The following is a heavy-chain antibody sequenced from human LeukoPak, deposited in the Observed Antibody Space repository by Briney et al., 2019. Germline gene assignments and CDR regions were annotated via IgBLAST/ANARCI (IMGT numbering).Heavy chain of an antibody. J-gene: IGHJ3*02. V-gene: IGHV4-59*01. CDR3: AREKGVAFDI. CDR2: IYYSGSST. CDR1: GGSISSYY. Sequence: PSATLSLTCSVSGGSISSYYWTWFRQPPGKGLEWIGYIYYSGSSTYYNPSLNSRVTISVDTSKNQFSLKLSSVTAADTAVYYCAREKGVAFDIWGQGTMVTVSS.